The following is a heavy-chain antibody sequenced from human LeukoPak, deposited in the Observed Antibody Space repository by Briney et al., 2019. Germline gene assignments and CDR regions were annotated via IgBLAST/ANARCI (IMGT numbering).Heavy chain of an antibody. CDR1: GFTYSHYG. J-gene: IGHJ4*02. CDR3: AKDAQRGFDYSNSLEY. Sequence: GRSLRLSCAASGFTYSHYGMHWVRQAPGKGLEWVAVIWSDATEKYYGDAVKGRFTISRDDSRNTLYLQMNSLRAEDTAVYYCAKDAQRGFDYSNSLEYWGQGTLVTVSS. D-gene: IGHD4-11*01. CDR2: IWSDATEK. V-gene: IGHV3-33*06.